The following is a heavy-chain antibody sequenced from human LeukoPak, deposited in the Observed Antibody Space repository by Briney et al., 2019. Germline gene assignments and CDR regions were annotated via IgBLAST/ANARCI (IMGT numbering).Heavy chain of an antibody. Sequence: GGSLRLSCAASGFTFSSYGMHWVRQAPGKGLEWVAVIWYDGSNKYYADSVKGRFTISRDNSKNPLYLQMNSLRAEDTAVYYCAKRVDTAMVEDAFDIWGQGTMVTVSS. CDR1: GFTFSSYG. D-gene: IGHD5-18*01. V-gene: IGHV3-33*06. CDR3: AKRVDTAMVEDAFDI. CDR2: IWYDGSNK. J-gene: IGHJ3*02.